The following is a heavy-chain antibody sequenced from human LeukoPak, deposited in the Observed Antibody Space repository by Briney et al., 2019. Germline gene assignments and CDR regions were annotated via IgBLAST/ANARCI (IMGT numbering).Heavy chain of an antibody. V-gene: IGHV3-15*01. CDR1: GFTISNAW. CDR3: TTGKSGGRGGNLDY. J-gene: IGHJ4*02. Sequence: PWGSLRRYCAASGFTISNAWMSWVRQAPGKGPEWVGRIKSKTDGGTPDYAAPVKGRFTISRDDSKKMVFLQMNSLKTEDSAVYYCTTGKSGGRGGNLDYWGQGTLVTVSS. D-gene: IGHD2-15*01. CDR2: IKSKTDGGTP.